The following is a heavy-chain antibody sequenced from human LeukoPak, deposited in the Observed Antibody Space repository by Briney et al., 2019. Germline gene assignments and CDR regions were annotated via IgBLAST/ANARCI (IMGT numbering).Heavy chain of an antibody. V-gene: IGHV3-23*01. Sequence: PGGSLRLSCAASGFTFSSYAMSWVRQAPGKGLEWVSAISGSGGGTYYADSVKGRFTISRDNSKNTLYLQMNSLRAEDTAVYYCAKRPGYSGSWDYWGQGTLVTVSS. J-gene: IGHJ4*02. CDR2: ISGSGGGT. CDR1: GFTFSSYA. D-gene: IGHD1-26*01. CDR3: AKRPGYSGSWDY.